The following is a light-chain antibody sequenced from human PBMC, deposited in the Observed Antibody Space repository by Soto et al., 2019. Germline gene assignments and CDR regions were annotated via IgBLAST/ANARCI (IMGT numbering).Light chain of an antibody. J-gene: IGKJ1*01. CDR3: QQYSNWPPWT. CDR2: GAS. CDR1: QSVSKY. V-gene: IGKV3-15*01. Sequence: VMSQSPGNAPLSWAPGERAPLSCRASQSVSKYLAWYQQKPGQAPRLLIYGASTRATGIPARFSGSGSGTEFTLTISSLQSEDFAVYYCQQYSNWPPWTFGQGTKVDIK.